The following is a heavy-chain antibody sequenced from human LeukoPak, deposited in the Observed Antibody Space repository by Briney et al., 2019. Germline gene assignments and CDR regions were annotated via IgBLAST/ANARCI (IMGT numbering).Heavy chain of an antibody. J-gene: IGHJ2*01. Sequence: GGSLRLSCAASGFTFSSYGMHWVRQAPGKGLEWVAFIRYDGSNKYYADSVKGRFTISRDNSKNTLYLQMNSLRAEDTAVYYCAKDHNEIQLWLGSSSWYNWYLDFWGRGTLVTVSS. CDR1: GFTFSSYG. V-gene: IGHV3-30*02. CDR3: AKDHNEIQLWLGSSSWYNWYLDF. D-gene: IGHD6-13*01. CDR2: IRYDGSNK.